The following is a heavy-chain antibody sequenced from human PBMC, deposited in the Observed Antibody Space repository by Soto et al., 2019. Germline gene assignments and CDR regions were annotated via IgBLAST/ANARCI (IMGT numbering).Heavy chain of an antibody. CDR3: ARSGGDCSGGSCYSTY. CDR1: GFTFSSYG. D-gene: IGHD2-15*01. J-gene: IGHJ4*02. Sequence: QVQLVESGGGVVQPGRSLRLSCAASGFTFSSYGMHWVRQAPGKGLEWVAVIWYDGSNKYYADSVKGRFTISRDNSKNGMYLQMDSLRAEDTAVFYCARSGGDCSGGSCYSTYWGQGTLVTVSS. CDR2: IWYDGSNK. V-gene: IGHV3-33*01.